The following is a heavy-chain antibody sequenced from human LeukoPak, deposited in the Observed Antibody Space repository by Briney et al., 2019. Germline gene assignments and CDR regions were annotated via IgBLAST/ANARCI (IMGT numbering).Heavy chain of an antibody. CDR1: GYSISSGYY. V-gene: IGHV4-38-2*02. D-gene: IGHD3-3*01. Sequence: SETLSLTCTVSGYSISSGYYWGWIRQPPGKGLEWIGSICHSGSTYYNPSLKSRVTISVDTSKNQFSLKLNSVTAADTAVYYCARNSGYYSPSTHFDYWGQGTLVTVSS. J-gene: IGHJ4*02. CDR2: ICHSGST. CDR3: ARNSGYYSPSTHFDY.